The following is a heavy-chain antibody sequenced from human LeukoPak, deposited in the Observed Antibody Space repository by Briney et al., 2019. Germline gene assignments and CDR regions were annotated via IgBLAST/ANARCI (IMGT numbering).Heavy chain of an antibody. CDR3: ARSRSIWSGNINYYYYYMDV. Sequence: SETLSLTCTVSGGSISSSSYYWAWIRQPPGKGLEWIGSIYYSGTTYYNPSLKSRVTISVDTSKNQFSLKLSSVTAADTAVYYCARSRSIWSGNINYYYYYMDVWGKGTTVTVPS. D-gene: IGHD3-3*01. J-gene: IGHJ6*03. CDR1: GGSISSSSYY. CDR2: IYYSGTT. V-gene: IGHV4-39*01.